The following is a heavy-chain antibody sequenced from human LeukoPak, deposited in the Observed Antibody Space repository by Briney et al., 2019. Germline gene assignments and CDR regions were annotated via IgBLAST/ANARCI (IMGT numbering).Heavy chain of an antibody. CDR1: GFTFSSYW. CDR3: ARDTHYYDSSGYYSY. V-gene: IGHV3-7*01. CDR2: IKQDGSEK. J-gene: IGHJ4*02. D-gene: IGHD3-22*01. Sequence: GGSLRLSCAASGFTFSSYWMSWVRQAPGKGLEWVANIKQDGSEKYYVDSVKGRFTISRDNAKNSLYLQMNSLRAEDTAVYYCARDTHYYDSSGYYSYWGQGTLVTVSS.